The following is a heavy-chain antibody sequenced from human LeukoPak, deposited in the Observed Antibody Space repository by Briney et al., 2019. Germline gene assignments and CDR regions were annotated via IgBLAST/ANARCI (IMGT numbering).Heavy chain of an antibody. CDR2: ISGSGGST. Sequence: PGGSLRLSCAASGFTFSSYAMSWVRQAPGKGLEWVSAISGSGGSTYYADSVKGRFTISRDNSKNTLYLQMNSLRAEDTAVYYCAKDRISGSYVDDAFDIWGQGTMVTVSS. D-gene: IGHD1-26*01. CDR3: AKDRISGSYVDDAFDI. CDR1: GFTFSSYA. J-gene: IGHJ3*02. V-gene: IGHV3-23*01.